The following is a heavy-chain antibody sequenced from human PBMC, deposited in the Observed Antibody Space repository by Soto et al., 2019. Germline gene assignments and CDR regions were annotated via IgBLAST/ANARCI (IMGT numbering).Heavy chain of an antibody. CDR2: ISYDGSNK. CDR1: EFPSVGYA. Sequence: QVQLVESGGGGVRPGGSWGFPCQASEFPSVGYARHWSGRAPAKGRGGGAVISYDGSNKYYADSVKGRFTISRDNSKNTLYLQMNSLRAEDTAVYYCARGYCSSTSCYSSGSLSIDYWGQGTLVTVSS. V-gene: IGHV3-30-3*01. D-gene: IGHD2-2*01. J-gene: IGHJ4*02. CDR3: ARGYCSSTSCYSSGSLSIDY.